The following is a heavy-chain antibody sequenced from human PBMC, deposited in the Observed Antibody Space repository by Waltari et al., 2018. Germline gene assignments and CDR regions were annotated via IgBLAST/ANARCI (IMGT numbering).Heavy chain of an antibody. V-gene: IGHV4-39*01. J-gene: IGHJ3*01. Sequence: VWIRQPPGRCLEWIGTRSYSGATYSSPSLNSRVTISRDTSKNQLSLKLASMTAADTAVYFCATYLGASLGTAAFDVWGQGTMVTVSS. D-gene: IGHD1-1*01. CDR3: ATYLGASLGTAAFDV. CDR2: RSYSGAT.